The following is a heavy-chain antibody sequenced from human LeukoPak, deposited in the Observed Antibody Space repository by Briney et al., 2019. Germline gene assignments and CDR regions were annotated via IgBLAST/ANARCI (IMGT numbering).Heavy chain of an antibody. CDR3: ARLAYGSTY. CDR1: GGSFSGYY. Sequence: SETLSLTCAVYGGSFSGYYWSWIRQPPGKGLEWIGEINHSGSTYYNSSLKSRVAISVDTSKNQFSLNLSSVTAADTAIYYCARLAYGSTYWGQGTLVTVSS. CDR2: INHSGST. D-gene: IGHD3-10*01. V-gene: IGHV4-34*01. J-gene: IGHJ4*02.